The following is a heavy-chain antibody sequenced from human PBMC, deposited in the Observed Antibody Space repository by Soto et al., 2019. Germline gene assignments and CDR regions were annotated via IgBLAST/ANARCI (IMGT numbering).Heavy chain of an antibody. V-gene: IGHV3-23*01. Sequence: GGSLRLSCAASGFTFSSYAMSWVRQAPGKGLEWASAISGSGGSTYYADSVKGRFTISRDNSKNTLYLQMNSLRAEDTAVYYCAKVDSGSYLGLVDYWGQGTLVTVSS. J-gene: IGHJ4*02. CDR3: AKVDSGSYLGLVDY. D-gene: IGHD1-26*01. CDR1: GFTFSSYA. CDR2: ISGSGGST.